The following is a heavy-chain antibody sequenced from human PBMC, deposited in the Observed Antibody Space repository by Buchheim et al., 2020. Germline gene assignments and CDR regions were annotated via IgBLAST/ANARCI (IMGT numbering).Heavy chain of an antibody. Sequence: QVQLVQSGSELKKPGASVKISCKASGYTFTNYPMNWVRQAPGQGLEWKGWINTNNGNPMYAQGFTGRFVFSLDTSVSKAYLEISSLKAEDTAVYYCASEWELLRFGWFDPWGQGTL. CDR2: INTNNGNP. CDR3: ASEWELLRFGWFDP. CDR1: GYTFTNYP. J-gene: IGHJ5*02. D-gene: IGHD2-15*01. V-gene: IGHV7-4-1*02.